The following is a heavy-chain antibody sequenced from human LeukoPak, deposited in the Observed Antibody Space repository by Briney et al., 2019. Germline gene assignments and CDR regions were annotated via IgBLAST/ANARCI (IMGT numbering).Heavy chain of an antibody. J-gene: IGHJ6*03. V-gene: IGHV3-20*04. CDR2: LSWNGGTT. D-gene: IGHD3-10*01. Sequence: PGGSLRLSCATSGFTFGDHGMNWVRQAPGKGLEWVSGLSWNGGTTGYADSVKGRFTISRDNAKNSLYLQMNSLRAEDTAVYYCARTPSLTMVRGVPAYYYYMDVWGKGTTVTVSS. CDR1: GFTFGDHG. CDR3: ARTPSLTMVRGVPAYYYYMDV.